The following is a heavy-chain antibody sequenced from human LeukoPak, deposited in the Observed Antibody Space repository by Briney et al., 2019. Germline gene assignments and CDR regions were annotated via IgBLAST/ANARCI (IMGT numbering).Heavy chain of an antibody. J-gene: IGHJ5*02. CDR2: INHSGST. CDR3: ARADYEYDP. D-gene: IGHD4-17*01. CDR1: GGSFSGYY. Sequence: SETLSLTCAVYGGSFSGYYWSWIRQPPGKGLEWIGEINHSGSTNYNPSLKSRVTISVDTSKNQFSLKLSSVTAADMAVYYCARADYEYDPWGQGTLVTVSS. V-gene: IGHV4-34*09.